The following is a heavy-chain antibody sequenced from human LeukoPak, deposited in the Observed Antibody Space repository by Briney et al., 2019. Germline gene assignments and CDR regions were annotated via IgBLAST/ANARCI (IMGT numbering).Heavy chain of an antibody. Sequence: ASVKVSCKVSGYTLTELSMHWVRQAPGKGLEWMGGFDPEDGETIYTQKFQGRVTMTEDTSTDTAYMELSSLRSDDTAVYYCARFHTSCYNPTIGLGDFWSGYSPCAFDIWGQGTMVTVSS. CDR3: ARFHTSCYNPTIGLGDFWSGYSPCAFDI. V-gene: IGHV1-24*01. D-gene: IGHD3-3*01. J-gene: IGHJ3*02. CDR2: FDPEDGET. CDR1: GYTLTELS.